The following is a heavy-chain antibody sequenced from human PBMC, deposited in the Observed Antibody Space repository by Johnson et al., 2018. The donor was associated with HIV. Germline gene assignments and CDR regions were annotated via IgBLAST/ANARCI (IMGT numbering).Heavy chain of an antibody. CDR2: ISYDGSNK. J-gene: IGHJ3*02. D-gene: IGHD2-15*01. V-gene: IGHV3-30-3*01. CDR3: AKEQLLRAFDI. Sequence: QVQLVESGGGLVQPGGSLRLSCAASGFTFSSYAMHWVRQAPGKGLEWVAVISYDGSNKYYADSVKGRFTISRDNSKNTLYLQMNSLRAEDTAVYYCAKEQLLRAFDIWGQGTVVTVSS. CDR1: GFTFSSYA.